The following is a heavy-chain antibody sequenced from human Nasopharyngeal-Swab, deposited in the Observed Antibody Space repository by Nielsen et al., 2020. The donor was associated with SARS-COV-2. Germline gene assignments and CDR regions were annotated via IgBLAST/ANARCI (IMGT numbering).Heavy chain of an antibody. V-gene: IGHV4-39*07. Sequence: SETLSLTCTVSDGSISIRSYYWGRIRQAPGMGLEWIGSIYYSGNTHYNPSLKSRVTISVDTSKNQFSLKVRSVTAADTAVYYCMREARPDDFWSDYYDYFYYGMDVWGQGTTVTVSS. CDR1: DGSISIRSYY. CDR3: MREARPDDFWSDYYDYFYYGMDV. J-gene: IGHJ6*02. D-gene: IGHD3-3*01. CDR2: IYYSGNT.